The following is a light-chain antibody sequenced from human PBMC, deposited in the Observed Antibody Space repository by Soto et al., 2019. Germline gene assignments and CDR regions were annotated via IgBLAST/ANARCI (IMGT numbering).Light chain of an antibody. Sequence: IHLTHSPSSLSASVLDRVTITFLASQGISSYLGWYQQKPGKAPNLLIYDASTLHSGVPSRFSGGGSGTDFTLTISSLQPEDFATYYCQQVNVYPSTFGGGTKVDIK. CDR3: QQVNVYPST. J-gene: IGKJ4*01. CDR1: QGISSY. CDR2: DAS. V-gene: IGKV1-9*01.